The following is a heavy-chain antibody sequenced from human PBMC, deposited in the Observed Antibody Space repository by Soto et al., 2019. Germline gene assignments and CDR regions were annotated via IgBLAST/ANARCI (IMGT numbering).Heavy chain of an antibody. Sequence: QVQLIQSGAEVKEPGSSVKVSCKASGGTFSNFAISWVRQAPGQGLEWMGGIIGIFGRASYAQKFQGRLTITADEYRSTSYMELSSLRSEDTAVYYCARVVVAGTSWFDPWGQGTLVTVSS. J-gene: IGHJ5*02. D-gene: IGHD6-19*01. CDR3: ARVVVAGTSWFDP. CDR2: IIGIFGRA. CDR1: GGTFSNFA. V-gene: IGHV1-69*12.